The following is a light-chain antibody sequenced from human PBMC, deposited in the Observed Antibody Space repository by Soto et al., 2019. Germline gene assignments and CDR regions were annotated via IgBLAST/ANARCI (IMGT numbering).Light chain of an antibody. CDR2: DAS. J-gene: IGKJ2*01. CDR1: QSVSRY. V-gene: IGKV3-11*01. Sequence: EIVLTQSPATLSLSPGDRATLSCRASQSVSRYLAWYQQKPGQAPRLLIYDASNRATGIPARFGGSESGTDFTLTISSLEPEDFAVYYCQQRGNWPRTFGEGTKLEIK. CDR3: QQRGNWPRT.